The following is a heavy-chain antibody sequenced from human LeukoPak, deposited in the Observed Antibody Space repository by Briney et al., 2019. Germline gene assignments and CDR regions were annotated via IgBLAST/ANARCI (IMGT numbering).Heavy chain of an antibody. J-gene: IGHJ6*02. CDR2: THYTEGS. V-gene: IGHV4-59*08. CDR3: AKSPGGMDV. Sequence: SETLSLTCTVSGGSIRRYYWSWIRQAPGKGLEWIGSTHYTEGSTFNPSLRSRVTFSTDTSKNQFFLQLTSVTAADTAVYYCAKSPGGMDVWGQGTTVTVSS. CDR1: GGSIRRYY.